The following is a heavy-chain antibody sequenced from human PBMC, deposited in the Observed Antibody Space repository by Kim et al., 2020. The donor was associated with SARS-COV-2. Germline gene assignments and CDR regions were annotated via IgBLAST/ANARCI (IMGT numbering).Heavy chain of an antibody. D-gene: IGHD3-22*01. CDR2: ISWNSGSI. CDR1: GFTFDDYA. Sequence: GGSLRLSCAASGFTFDDYAMHWVRQAPGKGLEWVSGISWNSGSIGYADSVKGRFTISRDNAKNSLYLQMNSLTAEDTALYYCAKDKDYDSSGYLDQWGQGTLVTVSS. V-gene: IGHV3-9*01. CDR3: AKDKDYDSSGYLDQ. J-gene: IGHJ4*02.